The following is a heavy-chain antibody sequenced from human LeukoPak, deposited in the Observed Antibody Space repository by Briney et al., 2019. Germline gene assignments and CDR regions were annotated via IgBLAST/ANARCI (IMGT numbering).Heavy chain of an antibody. Sequence: PGGSLRLSCAASGFTFSSYGMHWVRQAPGKGLEWVAVISYDGSNKYYADSVKGRFTISRDNSKNTLYLQMNGLRAEDTAVYYCAKDEYSSSSVDYWGQGTLVTVSS. CDR3: AKDEYSSSSVDY. D-gene: IGHD6-6*01. CDR2: ISYDGSNK. J-gene: IGHJ4*02. CDR1: GFTFSSYG. V-gene: IGHV3-30*18.